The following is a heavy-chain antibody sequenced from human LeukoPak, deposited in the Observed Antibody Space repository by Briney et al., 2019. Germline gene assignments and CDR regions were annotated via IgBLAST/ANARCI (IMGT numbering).Heavy chain of an antibody. V-gene: IGHV3-7*01. Sequence: PGESLRLSCVASGLSISGQWMNWVRQAPGQGLEWVANIKHDGSEERYVDSVKGRFTISRDDGRNSVSLQMNSVRAEDTAVYYCGYTNNFYHWGQGTLVVVSS. CDR3: GYTNNFYH. J-gene: IGHJ4*02. D-gene: IGHD3-16*02. CDR1: GLSISGQW. CDR2: IKHDGSEE.